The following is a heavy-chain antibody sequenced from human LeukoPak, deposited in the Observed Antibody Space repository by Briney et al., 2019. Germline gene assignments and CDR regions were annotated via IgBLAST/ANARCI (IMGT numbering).Heavy chain of an antibody. D-gene: IGHD6-19*01. CDR1: GGTFSSYA. CDR2: INAANGNA. CDR3: ARDGKHIAVPGVRYPMDV. V-gene: IGHV1-3*01. J-gene: IGHJ6*02. Sequence: EASVKVSCKASGGTFSSYAISWVRQAPGQRLEWMGRINAANGNAEYSQKFQGRVIVTTDTSANTVYMELSSLRSEDTAVYYCARDGKHIAVPGVRYPMDVWGQGTAVTVSS.